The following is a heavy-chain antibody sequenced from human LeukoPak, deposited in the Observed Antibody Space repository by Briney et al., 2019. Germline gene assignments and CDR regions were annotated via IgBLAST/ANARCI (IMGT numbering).Heavy chain of an antibody. D-gene: IGHD6-13*01. CDR1: GGSISSTNW. V-gene: IGHV4-4*02. CDR3: ARNQEYSSSWHYYYYMDV. CDR2: IYHSGST. Sequence: SGTLSLTCAVSGGSISSTNWWSWVRQPPGKGLEWIGEIYHSGSTNYNPSLKSRVTISVDTSKNQFSLKLSSVTAADTAVYYCARNQEYSSSWHYYYYMDVWGKGTTVTVSS. J-gene: IGHJ6*03.